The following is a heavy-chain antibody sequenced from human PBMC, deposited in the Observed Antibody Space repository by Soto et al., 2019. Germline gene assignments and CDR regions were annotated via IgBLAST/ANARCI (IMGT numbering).Heavy chain of an antibody. CDR2: ISSSSSYI. V-gene: IGHV3-21*01. CDR3: AGPYGSRYYYYYYMDV. CDR1: GFTFSSYS. D-gene: IGHD3-10*01. Sequence: GGSLRLSCAASGFTFSSYSMNWVRQAPGKGLGWVSSISSSSSYIYYADSVKGRFTISRDNAKNSRYLQMNSLRAEDTAVYYCAGPYGSRYYYYYYMDVWGKGTTDTVSS. J-gene: IGHJ6*03.